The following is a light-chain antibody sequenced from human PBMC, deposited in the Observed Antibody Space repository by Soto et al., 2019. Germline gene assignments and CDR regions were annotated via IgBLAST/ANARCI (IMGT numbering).Light chain of an antibody. CDR1: SSNIGAGYD. CDR2: GNS. J-gene: IGLJ1*01. CDR3: QSYDSSLSV. V-gene: IGLV1-40*01. Sequence: QSVLTQPPSVSGAPGQRVTISCTGSSSNIGAGYDVYWYQQLPGTAPKLLIYGNSNRPSGVPDRFSGSKSGTSASLAITGLQAEDEADYYCQSYDSSLSVFGTGTKVT.